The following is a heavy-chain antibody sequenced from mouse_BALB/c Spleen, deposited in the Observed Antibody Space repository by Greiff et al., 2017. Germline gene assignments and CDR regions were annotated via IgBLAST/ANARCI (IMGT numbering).Heavy chain of an antibody. CDR3: ARAGTGPIAY. Sequence: EVKLMESGGGLVQPGGSRKLSCAASGFTFSSFGMHWVRQAPEKGLEWVAYISSGSSTIYYADTVKGRFTISRDNPKNTLFLQMTSLRSEDTAMYYCARAGTGPIAYWGQGTLVTVSA. CDR1: GFTFSSFG. J-gene: IGHJ3*01. V-gene: IGHV5-17*02. D-gene: IGHD4-1*01. CDR2: ISSGSSTI.